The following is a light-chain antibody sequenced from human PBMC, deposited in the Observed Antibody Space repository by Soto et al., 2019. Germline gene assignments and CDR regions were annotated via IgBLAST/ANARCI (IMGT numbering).Light chain of an antibody. J-gene: IGLJ1*01. CDR3: EAWDASLNGYV. V-gene: IGLV1-44*01. Sequence: QSVLTQPPSASGTPWQRVTISCSGSSSNIGSKTVNWYQQLPGTVPKLLIYNSYQRPSGVPDRFSGSKSGTSASLAISGLQSEDEADYYCEAWDASLNGYVFGAGTKVTVL. CDR1: SSNIGSKT. CDR2: NSY.